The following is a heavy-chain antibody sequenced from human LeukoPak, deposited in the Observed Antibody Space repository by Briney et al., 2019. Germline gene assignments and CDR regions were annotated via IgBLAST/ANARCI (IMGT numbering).Heavy chain of an antibody. D-gene: IGHD2-15*01. CDR2: SSAHNGNT. CDR3: AKGRYYRGGSCYSGAFDN. V-gene: IGHV1-18*01. Sequence: ASVKVSCKASGYTFTNYGIRWVRQAPGQGLEWMGWSSAHNGNTDYAQKVQGRVTMTTDTSTSTAYMELRSLRSDDTAVYYCAKGRYYRGGSCYSGAFDNWGQGTMVTVSS. J-gene: IGHJ3*02. CDR1: GYTFTNYG.